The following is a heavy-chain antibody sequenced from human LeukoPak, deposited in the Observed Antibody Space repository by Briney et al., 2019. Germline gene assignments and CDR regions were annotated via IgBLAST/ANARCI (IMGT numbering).Heavy chain of an antibody. J-gene: IGHJ3*02. CDR2: ISAYNGNK. CDR3: ARDRWSSSSSEGALDI. D-gene: IGHD6-6*01. Sequence: GASVKVSCKASGYTFTNYGISWVRQAPGQWLDWMGWISAYNGNKVYAQELQGRVTMTTDTSTSTAYMELRSLRSDDTAVYYCARDRWSSSSSEGALDIWGQGTMVTVSS. CDR1: GYTFTNYG. V-gene: IGHV1-18*01.